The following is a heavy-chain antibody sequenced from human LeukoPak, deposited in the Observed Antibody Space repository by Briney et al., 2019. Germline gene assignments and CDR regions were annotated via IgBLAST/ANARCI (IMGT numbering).Heavy chain of an antibody. Sequence: SETLSLTCAVYGGSFSGYYWSWIRQPPGKGREWIGEINHSGSTNYNPSLKSRGTISLDTTTNQSSLKLSSVTAAEPPAIYCGRSNAHEYWGQGTLVTVSS. J-gene: IGHJ4*02. CDR3: GRSNAHEY. D-gene: IGHD2-2*01. CDR1: GGSFSGYY. CDR2: INHSGST. V-gene: IGHV4-34*01.